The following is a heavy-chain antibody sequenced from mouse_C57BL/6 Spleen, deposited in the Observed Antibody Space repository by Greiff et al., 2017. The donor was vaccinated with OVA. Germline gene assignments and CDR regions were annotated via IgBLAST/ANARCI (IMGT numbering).Heavy chain of an antibody. CDR1: GFSLTSYG. D-gene: IGHD1-3*01. J-gene: IGHJ3*01. CDR2: IWSGGST. Sequence: VKVVESGPGLVQPSQSLSITCTVSGFSLTSYGVHWVRQSPGKGLEWLGVIWSGGSTDYNAAFISRLSISKDNSKSQVFFKMNSLQADDTAIYYCASYKGFRFAYWGQGTLVTVSA. CDR3: ASYKGFRFAY. V-gene: IGHV2-2*01.